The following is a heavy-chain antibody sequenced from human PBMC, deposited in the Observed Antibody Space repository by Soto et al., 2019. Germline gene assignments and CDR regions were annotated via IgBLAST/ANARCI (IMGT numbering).Heavy chain of an antibody. Sequence: ASVKVSCKASGYTFTSYGISWVRQAPGQGLEWMGWISAYNGNTNYAQKLQGRVTMTTDTSTSTAYMELRSLRSDDTAVYYCARDQLTRYYDSSGYYPDWGQGTLVTVSS. V-gene: IGHV1-18*01. CDR2: ISAYNGNT. CDR3: ARDQLTRYYDSSGYYPD. CDR1: GYTFTSYG. J-gene: IGHJ4*02. D-gene: IGHD3-22*01.